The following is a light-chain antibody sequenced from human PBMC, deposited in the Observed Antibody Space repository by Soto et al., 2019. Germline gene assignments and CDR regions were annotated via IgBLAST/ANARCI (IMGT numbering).Light chain of an antibody. J-gene: IGKJ5*01. CDR1: QSISDW. Sequence: DIQMTQSPSTLSASVGDRVTTTCRASQSISDWLAWYQQKPGKAPYLLIYKASNLESGVPSRFSGSGSGTEFTLTISSLQPDDFATYYCQQHNDYPITFGQGTRLE. CDR3: QQHNDYPIT. V-gene: IGKV1-5*03. CDR2: KAS.